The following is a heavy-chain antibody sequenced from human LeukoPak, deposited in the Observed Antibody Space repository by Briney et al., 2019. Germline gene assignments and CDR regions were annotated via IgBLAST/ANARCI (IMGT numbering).Heavy chain of an antibody. CDR3: ARGYPGYLGV. V-gene: IGHV3-33*01. CDR1: GFTFSTYG. CDR2: IWYDGSNK. Sequence: PGGSLRLSCAASGFTFSTYGMYWVRQAPGKGLEWVALIWYDGSNKYYGDSVKGRFTISRDNSKNTLYLQMNSLRAEDTAVYYCARGYPGYLGVWGRGTTVTVSS. J-gene: IGHJ6*03. D-gene: IGHD2-2*02.